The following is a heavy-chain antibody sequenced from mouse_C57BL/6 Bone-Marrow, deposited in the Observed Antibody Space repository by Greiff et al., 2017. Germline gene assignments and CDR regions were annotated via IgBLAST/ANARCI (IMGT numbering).Heavy chain of an antibody. V-gene: IGHV3-6*01. Sequence: EVKVEESGPGLVKPSQSLSLTCSVTGYSITSGYYWNWIRQFPGNQLEWMGYISYDGSNNYNPSLKNRISLTRYTSKNQFFLQLNSVTTEDTATCYCARDGDYNWYFDVWGTGTAVTVSS. CDR2: ISYDGSN. CDR1: GYSITSGYY. D-gene: IGHD2-4*01. J-gene: IGHJ1*03. CDR3: ARDGDYNWYFDV.